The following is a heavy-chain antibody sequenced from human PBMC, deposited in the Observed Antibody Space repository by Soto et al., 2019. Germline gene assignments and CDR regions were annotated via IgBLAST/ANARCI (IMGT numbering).Heavy chain of an antibody. V-gene: IGHV2-5*02. Sequence: TLKESGPTLVKPTQTLTLTCTFSGFSLSTSGVGVGWIRQPPGKALEWLAHIYWDDDKRYSPSLKSRLNITKGTSKNQVVLTMTNMDPVDTATYYCAHSLIPNWGSRGAFDYWGQGTLVTVSS. CDR1: GFSLSTSGVG. CDR3: AHSLIPNWGSRGAFDY. D-gene: IGHD7-27*01. J-gene: IGHJ4*02. CDR2: IYWDDDK.